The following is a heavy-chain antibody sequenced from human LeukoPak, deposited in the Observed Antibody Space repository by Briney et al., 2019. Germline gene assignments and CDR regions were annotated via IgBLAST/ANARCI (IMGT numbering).Heavy chain of an antibody. CDR3: ARGGYCSGRNCIYFDY. V-gene: IGHV3-33*01. Sequence: PGRSPRLSCAASGFTFSSHAMHWVRQAPGKGLEWVAIIWYDGSNKYYADSVKGRFSISRDNSRNTLYLQMNSLRAEDTAVYYCARGGYCSGRNCIYFDYWGQGTLVTVSS. CDR1: GFTFSSHA. CDR2: IWYDGSNK. D-gene: IGHD2-15*01. J-gene: IGHJ4*02.